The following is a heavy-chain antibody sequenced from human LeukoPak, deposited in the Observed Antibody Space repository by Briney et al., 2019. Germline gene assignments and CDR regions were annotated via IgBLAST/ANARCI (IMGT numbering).Heavy chain of an antibody. J-gene: IGHJ4*02. CDR1: GFTFNTHA. CDR3: AKDRPNFYETSGSYYRIKGDF. Sequence: GGSLRLSCEASGFTFNTHAMSWVRQAPGKGLEWVASITSSGRTPYYTDSVKGRFTISRDNSKNTLYLQMNSLGGEDTAVYYCAKDRPNFYETSGSYYRIKGDFWGQGSLVTVSS. V-gene: IGHV3-23*01. CDR2: ITSSGRTP. D-gene: IGHD3-10*01.